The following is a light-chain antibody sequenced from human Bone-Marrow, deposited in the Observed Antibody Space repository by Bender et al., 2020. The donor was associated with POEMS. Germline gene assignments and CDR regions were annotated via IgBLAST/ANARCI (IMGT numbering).Light chain of an antibody. CDR2: EVS. V-gene: IGLV2-14*01. Sequence: QSALTQPASVSGSPGQSISISCTGTSSDVGAYNYVSWYQQHPGKAPKLMIYEVSNRPSGVSTRFSGSKSGHTASLTISGLQAEDEADYHCCSYAGRYSWVCGGGTKVTVL. J-gene: IGLJ3*02. CDR1: SSDVGAYNY. CDR3: CSYAGRYSWV.